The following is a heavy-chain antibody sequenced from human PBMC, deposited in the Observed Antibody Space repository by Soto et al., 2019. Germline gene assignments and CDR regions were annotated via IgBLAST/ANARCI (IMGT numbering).Heavy chain of an antibody. D-gene: IGHD6-19*01. V-gene: IGHV1-46*01. CDR3: ARDYAPVAGTHYYGMDV. J-gene: IGHJ6*02. CDR2: INPSGGST. Sequence: ASVKVSCKASGYTFTSYYMHWARQAPGQGLEWMGIINPSGGSTSYAQKFQGRVTMTRDTSTSTVYMELSSLRSEDTAVYYCARDYAPVAGTHYYGMDVWGQGTTVTVSS. CDR1: GYTFTSYY.